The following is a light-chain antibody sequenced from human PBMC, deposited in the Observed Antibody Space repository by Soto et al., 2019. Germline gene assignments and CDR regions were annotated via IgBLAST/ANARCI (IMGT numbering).Light chain of an antibody. V-gene: IGKV1-12*02. CDR2: STS. Sequence: EIQMTQSPSSVSASAGDRVTITCRASQGISSWVGWYQQKPGEAPKLLIYSTSFLQSGVPSRFSGSGSGTDFTLTISSLQPEEFATYFGQHAHSHPWAFGQGTKVELK. CDR1: QGISSW. J-gene: IGKJ1*01. CDR3: QHAHSHPWA.